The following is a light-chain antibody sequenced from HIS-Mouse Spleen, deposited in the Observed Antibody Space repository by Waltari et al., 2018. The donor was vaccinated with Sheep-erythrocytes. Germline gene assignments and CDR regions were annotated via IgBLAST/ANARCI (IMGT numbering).Light chain of an antibody. Sequence: QSALTQPASVSGSPGQSITISCTGTSSDAGSYNLVSSYQQHPGKAPKLMIYEGSKRPSGVSNRFSGSKSGNTASLTISGLQAEDEADYYCCSYAGSSTPWVFGGGTKLTVL. V-gene: IGLV2-23*01. CDR1: SSDAGSYNL. CDR2: EGS. J-gene: IGLJ3*02. CDR3: CSYAGSSTPWV.